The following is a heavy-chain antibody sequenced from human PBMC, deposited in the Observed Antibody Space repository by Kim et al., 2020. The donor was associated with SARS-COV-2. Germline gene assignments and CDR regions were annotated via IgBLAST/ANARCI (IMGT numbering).Heavy chain of an antibody. CDR1: GGSFSGYY. J-gene: IGHJ6*01. V-gene: IGHV4-34*01. D-gene: IGHD6-13*01. CDR2: INHSGST. CDR3: ARRRLSQSSSWGRGHYYYG. Sequence: SETLSLTCAVYGGSFSGYYWSWIRQPPGKGLEWIGEINHSGSTNYNPSLKSRVTISVDTSKNQFSLKLSSVTAADTAVYYCARRRLSQSSSWGRGHYYYG.